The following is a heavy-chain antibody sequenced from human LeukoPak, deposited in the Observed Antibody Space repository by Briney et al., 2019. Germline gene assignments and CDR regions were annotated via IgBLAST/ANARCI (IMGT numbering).Heavy chain of an antibody. CDR2: ISSSGSTI. CDR3: ARDLFTMARGVMGGWFDP. CDR1: GFTFSDYY. J-gene: IGHJ5*02. D-gene: IGHD3-10*01. Sequence: GGPLRLSCAASGFTFSDYYMSWIRQAPGKGLEGVSYISSSGSTIYYADSVKGRFTISRDNAKNSLYLQMNSLRAEDTAVYYCARDLFTMARGVMGGWFDPWGQGTLVTLCS. V-gene: IGHV3-11*01.